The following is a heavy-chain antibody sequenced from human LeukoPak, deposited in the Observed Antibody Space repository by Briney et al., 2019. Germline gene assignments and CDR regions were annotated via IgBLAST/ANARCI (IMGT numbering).Heavy chain of an antibody. J-gene: IGHJ6*03. CDR3: ARGRGTAARRYYYMDV. CDR1: GYTFTSYD. V-gene: IGHV1-8*01. D-gene: IGHD6-6*01. Sequence: ASVKVSCKASGYTFTSYDINWVRQATGPGLEWMGWMNPNSGNTGYAQKFQGRVTMTRNTSISTAYMELSSLRSEDTAVYYCARGRGTAARRYYYMDVWGKGTTVTVSS. CDR2: MNPNSGNT.